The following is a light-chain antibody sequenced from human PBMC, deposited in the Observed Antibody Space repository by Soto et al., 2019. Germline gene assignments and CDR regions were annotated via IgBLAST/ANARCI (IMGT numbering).Light chain of an antibody. CDR2: WAS. J-gene: IGKJ3*01. V-gene: IGKV4-1*01. CDR1: QNVLSSSSNENY. CDR3: QQYYGSPFT. Sequence: DIVMTQSPDSLAVSLGERATINCKSSQNVLSSSSNENYLAWYQQKPRQPPKLLIYWASTRESGVPDRWSGSGSGTDFALTISSLQAEDVAVYYCQQYYGSPFTFGPGTKVEVK.